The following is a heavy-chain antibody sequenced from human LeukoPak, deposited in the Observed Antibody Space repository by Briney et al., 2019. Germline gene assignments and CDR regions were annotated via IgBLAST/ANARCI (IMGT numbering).Heavy chain of an antibody. CDR2: INPNSGGT. V-gene: IGHV1-2*02. CDR1: GYTFTGYY. D-gene: IGHD1-26*01. J-gene: IGHJ2*01. CDR3: ARESGSYFPLNDWYFDL. Sequence: ASVKVSCKASGYTFTGYYMHWVRQAPGQGLEWMGWINPNSGGTNYAQKFQGRVTMTRDTSISTAYMELSRLRSDDTAVYYCARESGSYFPLNDWYFDLWGRGTLVTVSS.